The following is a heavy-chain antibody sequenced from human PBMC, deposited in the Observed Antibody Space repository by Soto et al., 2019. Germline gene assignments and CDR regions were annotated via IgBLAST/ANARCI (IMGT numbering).Heavy chain of an antibody. V-gene: IGHV3-9*01. J-gene: IGHJ5*02. D-gene: IGHD2-2*01. CDR3: AKGIPSTFCILTSCHHNWFDP. Sequence: EVQLVESGGGLVQPGRSLTLSCAASGFSFDGYAMHWVRQVPEKGLEWVSGIEWTGRNIGFADSVNGRFTISRDNAKNSVYLEMNSLRAEDNALYYCAKGIPSTFCILTSCHHNWFDPWGQGTLVTVSS. CDR1: GFSFDGYA. CDR2: IEWTGRNI.